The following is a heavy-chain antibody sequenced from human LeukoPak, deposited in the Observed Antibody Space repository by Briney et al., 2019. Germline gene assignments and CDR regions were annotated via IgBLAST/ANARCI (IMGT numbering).Heavy chain of an antibody. CDR1: GFTFSRYW. D-gene: IGHD2/OR15-2a*01. J-gene: IGHJ6*02. CDR2: ISTDGSST. CDR3: ASYLTSIPSGMDV. V-gene: IGHV3-74*01. Sequence: GGSPRLSCAASGFTFSRYWMHWLRQAPGKGPVWVSRISTDGSSTSYADSVKGRFTISRDNGKNTLYLQLNSLRAEDTAVYYCASYLTSIPSGMDVWGQGTTVTVSS.